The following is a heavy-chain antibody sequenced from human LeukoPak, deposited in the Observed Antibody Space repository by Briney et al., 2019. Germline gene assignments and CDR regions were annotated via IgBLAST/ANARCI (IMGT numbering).Heavy chain of an antibody. J-gene: IGHJ6*03. D-gene: IGHD1-14*01. CDR3: AKTNQMEAYYYMDV. CDR1: GGSISSSNW. Sequence: SETLSLTCAVSGGSISSSNWWSWVRQPPGKGLEWIGSMYYSGSIYYNPSLQSRVTISVDMSKNQLSVKLSSVTAADSAVYYCAKTNQMEAYYYMDVWGKGTTVTVSS. CDR2: MYYSGSI. V-gene: IGHV4-4*02.